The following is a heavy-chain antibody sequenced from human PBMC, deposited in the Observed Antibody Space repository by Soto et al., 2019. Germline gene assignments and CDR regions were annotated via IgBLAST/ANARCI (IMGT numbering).Heavy chain of an antibody. D-gene: IGHD3-16*02. V-gene: IGHV3-23*01. CDR1: GFTLSMSA. Sequence: HPGGSLRLSCASSGFTLSMSAVNWVRQAPGKGLEWVSYISDSGDRTYYADSVKGWFTTSRDRSKNTVSLQMDSLRAEDTAVYYCAKDRGIIVKAGDAFDVWGQGTKVTVSS. J-gene: IGHJ3*01. CDR2: ISDSGDRT. CDR3: AKDRGIIVKAGDAFDV.